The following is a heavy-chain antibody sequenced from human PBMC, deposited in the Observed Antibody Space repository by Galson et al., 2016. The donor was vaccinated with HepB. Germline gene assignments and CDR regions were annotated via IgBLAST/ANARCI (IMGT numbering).Heavy chain of an antibody. CDR3: ARDPVISRTWYYFDY. V-gene: IGHV3-33*01. D-gene: IGHD3-3*02. Sequence: SLRLSCAASGFTFSSYGMHWVRQAPGKGLEWVAVIWYDGSNKYYADSVKGRFMISRDNSKNTLNLHMNSLRAEDTAVYYCARDPVISRTWYYFDYWGEGTLVTVSS. CDR2: IWYDGSNK. CDR1: GFTFSSYG. J-gene: IGHJ4*02.